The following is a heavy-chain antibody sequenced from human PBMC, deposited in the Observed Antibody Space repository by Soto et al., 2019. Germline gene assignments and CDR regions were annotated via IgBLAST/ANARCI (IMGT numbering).Heavy chain of an antibody. CDR2: ISWNGGSI. Sequence: DVQLVESGGGLVQPGRSLRLSCAASGFTFDDYAMHWVRQAPGKGLEWVSGISWNGGSIGYADSVKGRFTISRDNAKNSLYLQMNSLRAEDTALYYCAKDKGLRNYYYYYMDVWGKGTTVTVSS. D-gene: IGHD2-15*01. V-gene: IGHV3-9*01. CDR1: GFTFDDYA. CDR3: AKDKGLRNYYYYYMDV. J-gene: IGHJ6*03.